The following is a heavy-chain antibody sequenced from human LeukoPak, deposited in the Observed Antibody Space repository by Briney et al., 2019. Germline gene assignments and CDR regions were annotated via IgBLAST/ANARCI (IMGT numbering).Heavy chain of an antibody. CDR3: ATELRSGYFDY. Sequence: ASVTLSCKVSGYVLTELSMHWVRQAPGNGLEWMGGFDPEDDERIVAQKFQGRVTMTEDTSTDTAYMELSSLRSEDTAVYYCATELRSGYFDYWGQGTPVTVSS. CDR2: FDPEDDER. D-gene: IGHD3-22*01. CDR1: GYVLTELS. J-gene: IGHJ4*02. V-gene: IGHV1-24*01.